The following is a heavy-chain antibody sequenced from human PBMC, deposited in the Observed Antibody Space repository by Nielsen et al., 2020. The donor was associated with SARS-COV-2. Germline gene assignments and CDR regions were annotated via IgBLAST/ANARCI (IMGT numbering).Heavy chain of an antibody. Sequence: SETLSLTCTVSGGSIRSYFWSWIRQPARKGLEWIGRIFTSGSTNYNPSLKSRVTMSVDTSKNQFSLKLSSVTAADTAVYYCARGNSSPNWFDSWGQGTLVTVSS. V-gene: IGHV4-4*07. J-gene: IGHJ5*01. CDR3: ARGNSSPNWFDS. CDR1: GGSIRSYF. D-gene: IGHD6-19*01. CDR2: IFTSGST.